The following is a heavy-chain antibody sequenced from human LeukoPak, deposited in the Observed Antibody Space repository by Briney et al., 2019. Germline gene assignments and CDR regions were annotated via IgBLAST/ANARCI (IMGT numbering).Heavy chain of an antibody. V-gene: IGHV4-59*08. CDR1: GGSISSYY. CDR2: IYYSGST. D-gene: IGHD2-2*01. CDR3: ARAGHCSSTSCYPEY. J-gene: IGHJ4*02. Sequence: SETLPLTCTVSGGSISSYYWSWIRQPPGKGLEWIGYIYYSGSTNYNPSLKSRVTLSVDTSKNQFSLKLSFVTAADTAVYYCARAGHCSSTSCYPEYWGQGTLVTVSS.